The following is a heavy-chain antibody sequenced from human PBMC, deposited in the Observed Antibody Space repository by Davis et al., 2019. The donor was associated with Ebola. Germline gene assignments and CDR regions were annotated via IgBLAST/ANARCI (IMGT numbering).Heavy chain of an antibody. D-gene: IGHD3-10*01. CDR2: IYHSGST. CDR3: ARSPYYYGSATGAFDI. Sequence: SETLSLTCAVSGGSISSSNWWSWVRQPPGKGLEWIGEIYHSGSTNYNPSLKSRVTISVDTSKNQFSLKLSSVTAADTAVYYCARSPYYYGSATGAFDIWGQGTMVTVSS. V-gene: IGHV4-4*02. CDR1: GGSISSSNW. J-gene: IGHJ3*02.